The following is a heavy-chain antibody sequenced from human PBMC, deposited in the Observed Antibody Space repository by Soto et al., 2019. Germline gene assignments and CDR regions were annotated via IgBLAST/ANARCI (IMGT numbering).Heavy chain of an antibody. CDR1: GGSISSYY. J-gene: IGHJ6*04. CDR3: ARVSIGYSGGYYYYYYGMDV. D-gene: IGHD3-22*01. CDR2: VYYTGIA. Sequence: PSETLSLTCTVSGGSISSYYWSWIRQPPGKGLEWIGFVYYTGIARYNPSLKSRVTISVDTSKNQFSLKLSSVTAADTAVYYCARVSIGYSGGYYYYYYGMDVWGKGTRVTFPS. V-gene: IGHV4-59*08.